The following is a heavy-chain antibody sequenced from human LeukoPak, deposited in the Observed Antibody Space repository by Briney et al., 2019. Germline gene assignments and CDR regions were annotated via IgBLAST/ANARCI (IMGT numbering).Heavy chain of an antibody. CDR2: ISAYNGNT. D-gene: IGHD2-15*01. V-gene: IGHV1-18*01. CDR1: GYTFTSYG. CDR3: ARDLCSGGSCYSYFDY. J-gene: IGHJ4*02. Sequence: ASVKVSCKASGYTFTSYGISWVRQAPGQGLEWMGWISAYNGNTNYAQKLQGRVTMTTDTSTSTAYMELRSLRSDDTAVYYCARDLCSGGSCYSYFDYWGQGTLVTVSS.